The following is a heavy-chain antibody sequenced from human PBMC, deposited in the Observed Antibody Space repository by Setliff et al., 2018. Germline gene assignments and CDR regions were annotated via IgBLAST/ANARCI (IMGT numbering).Heavy chain of an antibody. V-gene: IGHV4-59*08. CDR1: GASTTTYY. Sequence: SETLSLTCEVSGASTTTYYWSWIRQPPGKGLEWIGYVFYGGNTKFNPPLKSRASISVDTTKNQFSLRLISVTAADTTIYYCARHLGPWDPVDYWGPGTLVTVSS. D-gene: IGHD1-26*01. J-gene: IGHJ4*02. CDR3: ARHLGPWDPVDY. CDR2: VFYGGNT.